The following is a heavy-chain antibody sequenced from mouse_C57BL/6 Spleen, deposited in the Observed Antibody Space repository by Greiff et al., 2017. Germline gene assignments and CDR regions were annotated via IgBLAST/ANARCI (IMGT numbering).Heavy chain of an antibody. CDR2: IWGDGST. J-gene: IGHJ2*01. Sequence: QVQLKESGPGLVAPSQSLSITCSVSGFSLTSYGVSWVRQPPGKGLEWLGVIWGDGSTNYHSALITRLSISKNNSKSQVFLTLNSLHTDDTATYYGAKIGITTAIDYWGQGTTLTVSS. D-gene: IGHD1-2*01. V-gene: IGHV2-3*01. CDR1: GFSLTSYG. CDR3: AKIGITTAIDY.